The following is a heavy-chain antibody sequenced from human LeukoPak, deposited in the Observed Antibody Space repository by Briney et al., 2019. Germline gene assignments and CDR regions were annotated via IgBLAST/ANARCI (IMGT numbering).Heavy chain of an antibody. CDR3: AGPALYDYVWGSYYN. CDR2: IYTSGST. Sequence: MASETLSLTCTVSGGSISSGSYYWSWIRQPAGKGLEWIGRIYTSGSTNYNPSLKSRVTISVDTSKNQFSLKLSSVTAADTAVYYCAGPALYDYVWGSYYNWGQGTLVTVSS. CDR1: GGSISSGSYY. V-gene: IGHV4-61*02. D-gene: IGHD3-16*01. J-gene: IGHJ4*02.